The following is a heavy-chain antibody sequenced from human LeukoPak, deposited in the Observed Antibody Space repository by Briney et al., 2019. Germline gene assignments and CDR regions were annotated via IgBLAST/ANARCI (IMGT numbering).Heavy chain of an antibody. D-gene: IGHD1-1*01. J-gene: IGHJ4*02. Sequence: SETLSLTCTVSGGSVSSSGYYWGWIRQPPGKGLEWTGSIYYSGNTYYNPSLKSRVTISVDTSKNHFSLSLSSVTAADTAVYYCARRRTRYYFDYWGQGTLVTVSS. V-gene: IGHV4-39*02. CDR2: IYYSGNT. CDR1: GGSVSSSGYY. CDR3: ARRRTRYYFDY.